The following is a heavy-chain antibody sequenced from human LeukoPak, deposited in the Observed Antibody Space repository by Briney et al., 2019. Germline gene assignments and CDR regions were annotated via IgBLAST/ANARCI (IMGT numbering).Heavy chain of an antibody. CDR2: IYHSGIT. D-gene: IGHD6-13*01. CDR1: GGSISSGDYY. Sequence: ASETLSLTCTVSGGSISSGDYYWSWIRQPPGKGLEWIGHIYHSGITYYNPSLKSRVTFLVDTSKNQFSLKVNSVTAADTAVYHCARARAYSSSWYHFDYWGQGTLVTVSS. CDR3: ARARAYSSSWYHFDY. V-gene: IGHV4-30-4*08. J-gene: IGHJ4*02.